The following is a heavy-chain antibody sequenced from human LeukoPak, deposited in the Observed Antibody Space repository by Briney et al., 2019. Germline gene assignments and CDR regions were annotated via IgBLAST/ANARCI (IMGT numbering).Heavy chain of an antibody. CDR3: ARDSYCSSTSCTDY. Sequence: SVKVSCKASGGTFSSYAISWVRQAPGQGLEWMGRIIPIFGIANYAQKFQGRVTITADKSTSTAYMELSSLRSEDTAVYYCARDSYCSSTSCTDYWGQGTLVAVSS. CDR1: GGTFSSYA. J-gene: IGHJ4*02. CDR2: IIPIFGIA. V-gene: IGHV1-69*04. D-gene: IGHD2-2*01.